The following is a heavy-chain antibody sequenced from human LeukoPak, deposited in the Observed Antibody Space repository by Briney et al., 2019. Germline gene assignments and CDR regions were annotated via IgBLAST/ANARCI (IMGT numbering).Heavy chain of an antibody. D-gene: IGHD3-10*01. CDR3: ARDAGSGRTY. CDR1: GFTFSSYS. Sequence: PGGSLRLSWAASGFTFSSYSMNWVRQAPGKGLEWVSSISSSSSYIYYADSVKGRFTISRDNAKNSLYLQMNSLRAEDTAVYYCARDAGSGRTYWGQGTLVTVSS. CDR2: ISSSSSYI. J-gene: IGHJ4*02. V-gene: IGHV3-21*01.